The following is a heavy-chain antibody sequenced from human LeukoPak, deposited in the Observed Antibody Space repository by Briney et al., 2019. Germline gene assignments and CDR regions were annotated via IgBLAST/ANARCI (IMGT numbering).Heavy chain of an antibody. D-gene: IGHD6-25*01. V-gene: IGHV3-23*01. Sequence: GGSLRLSCAASGFTSSSYAMSWVRQAPGKGLEWVSAISGSGGSTYYADSVKGRFTISRDNSKNTLYLQMNSLRAEDTAVYYCAKDFARYSSGSEYFQHWGQGTLVTVSS. CDR2: ISGSGGST. J-gene: IGHJ1*01. CDR1: GFTSSSYA. CDR3: AKDFARYSSGSEYFQH.